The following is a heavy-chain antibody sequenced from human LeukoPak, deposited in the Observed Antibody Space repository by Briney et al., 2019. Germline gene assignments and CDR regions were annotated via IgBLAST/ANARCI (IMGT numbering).Heavy chain of an antibody. CDR1: GYTFINYA. CDR2: INAYNGDT. CDR3: ARGYYGGTYYNAFDI. J-gene: IGHJ3*02. V-gene: IGHV1-3*01. D-gene: IGHD4-23*01. Sequence: ASVKVSCKASGYTFINYAIHWVRQAPGQRLEWMGWINAYNGDTEYSQKLQGRVTITKDTSASTAYMDLSTLRSEDTAVYYCARGYYGGTYYNAFDIWGQGTMVTVSS.